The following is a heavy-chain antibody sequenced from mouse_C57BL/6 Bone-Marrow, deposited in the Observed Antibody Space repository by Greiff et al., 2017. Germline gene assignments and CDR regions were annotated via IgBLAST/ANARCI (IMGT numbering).Heavy chain of an antibody. CDR3: ARSRGFYDYDAWFAY. Sequence: QVHVKQSGPELVKPGASVKISCKASGYTFTDYYINWVKQRPGQGLEWIGWIFPGSGSTYYNEKFKGKATLTVDKSSSTAYMLLSILTSEDSAVYFCARSRGFYDYDAWFAYWGQGTLVTVSA. J-gene: IGHJ3*01. V-gene: IGHV1-75*01. D-gene: IGHD2-4*01. CDR2: IFPGSGST. CDR1: GYTFTDYY.